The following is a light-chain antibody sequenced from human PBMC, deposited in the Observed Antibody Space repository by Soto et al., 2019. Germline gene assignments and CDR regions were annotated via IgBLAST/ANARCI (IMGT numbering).Light chain of an antibody. CDR3: QHYNDWPGT. J-gene: IGKJ2*01. CDR1: QSVRSN. CDR2: GAS. V-gene: IGKV3-15*01. Sequence: EIVMTQSPCTLSASLGERATLSCRASQSVRSNLAWYQQKPGQAPRLLIYGASTRATGIPARFSGSGSGTELTLTISSLQSEDFASYYCQHYNDWPGTFGQGTTLEVK.